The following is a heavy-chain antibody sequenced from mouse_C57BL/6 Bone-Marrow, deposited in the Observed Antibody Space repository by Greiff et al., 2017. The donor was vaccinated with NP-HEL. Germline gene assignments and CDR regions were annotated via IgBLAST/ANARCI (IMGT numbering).Heavy chain of an antibody. V-gene: IGHV1-62-2*01. CDR1: GYTFTEYT. CDR3: ARHKEDGYDVVTYYFDY. CDR2: FYPGSGSI. J-gene: IGHJ2*01. Sequence: VQLQQSGAELVKPGASVKLSCKASGYTFTEYTIHWVKQRSGQGLEWIGWFYPGSGSIKYNEKFKDKATLTADKSSSTVYMELSRLTSEDSAVYFCARHKEDGYDVVTYYFDYWGQGTTLTVSS. D-gene: IGHD2-2*01.